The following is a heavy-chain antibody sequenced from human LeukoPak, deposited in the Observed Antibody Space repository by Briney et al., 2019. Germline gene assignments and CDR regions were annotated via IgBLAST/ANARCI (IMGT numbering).Heavy chain of an antibody. CDR1: GRTFSSYA. D-gene: IGHD3-22*01. V-gene: IGHV1-69*13. CDR3: ARDNYDTFPWYFDY. CDR2: IIPIFGTA. J-gene: IGHJ4*02. Sequence: SVKVSCKASGRTFSSYAISWVRQAPGQGLEWMGGIIPIFGTANYAQKFQGRVTITADESTSTAYMELSSLRSEDTAVYYCARDNYDTFPWYFDYWGQGTLVTVSS.